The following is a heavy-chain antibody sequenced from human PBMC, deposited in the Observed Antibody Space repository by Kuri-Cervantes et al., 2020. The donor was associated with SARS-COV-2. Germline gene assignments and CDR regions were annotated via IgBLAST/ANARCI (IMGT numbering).Heavy chain of an antibody. CDR3: AHRGLRYFDWLLPFDY. CDR1: GFSLSTSGVG. J-gene: IGHJ4*02. V-gene: IGHV2-5*01. D-gene: IGHD3-9*01. CDR2: IYWNDDK. Sequence: SGPTLVKPTQTLTLTCTFSGFSLSTSGVGVGWIRQPPGKALEWLALIYWNDDKRYSPSLKSRLTITKDTSKNQVVLTMTNMDPVDTATYYCAHRGLRYFDWLLPFDYWGQGTLGTVSS.